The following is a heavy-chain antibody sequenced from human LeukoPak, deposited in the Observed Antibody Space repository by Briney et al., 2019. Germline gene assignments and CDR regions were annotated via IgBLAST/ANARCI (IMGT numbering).Heavy chain of an antibody. CDR1: GGSISSYY. D-gene: IGHD3-10*01. V-gene: IGHV4-59*12. J-gene: IGHJ4*02. Sequence: PSETLSLTCTVSGGSISSYYWSWIRQPPGKGLEWIGYMYYSGSANYNPSLKSRVTISVDTSKNQFSLKLSSVTAADTAVYYCARELHYYGSGSYPSWYFDYWGQGTLVTVSS. CDR3: ARELHYYGSGSYPSWYFDY. CDR2: MYYSGSA.